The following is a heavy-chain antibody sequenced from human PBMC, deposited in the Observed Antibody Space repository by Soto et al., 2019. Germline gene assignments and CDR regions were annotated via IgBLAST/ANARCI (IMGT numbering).Heavy chain of an antibody. CDR3: ARGDIAAWGLAGNPSFDY. V-gene: IGHV4-31*03. CDR2: IYYSGST. J-gene: IGHJ4*02. CDR1: GGSISSGGYY. Sequence: QVQLQESGPGLVKPSQTLSLTCTVSGGSISSGGYYWSWIRQHPGKGLEWIGYIYYSGSTYYNPSLKRRVTISVDTSKNQFSLKLSSVTAADTAVYYCARGDIAAWGLAGNPSFDYWGQGTLVTVSS. D-gene: IGHD6-6*01.